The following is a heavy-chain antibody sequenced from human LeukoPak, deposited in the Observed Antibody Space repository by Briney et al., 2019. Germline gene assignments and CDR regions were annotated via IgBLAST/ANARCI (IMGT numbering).Heavy chain of an antibody. CDR3: AVGDTGTARENY. D-gene: IGHD6-6*01. V-gene: IGHV4-34*01. J-gene: IGHJ4*02. CDR1: GGSFSGYY. CDR2: INHSGST. Sequence: PSETLSFTCAVYGGSFSGYYWSWIRQPPGKGLEWIGEINHSGSTNYNPSLKSRVTISVDTSKNQFSLKLSSVTAADTAVYYCAVGDTGTARENYCGQGNLGTVSS.